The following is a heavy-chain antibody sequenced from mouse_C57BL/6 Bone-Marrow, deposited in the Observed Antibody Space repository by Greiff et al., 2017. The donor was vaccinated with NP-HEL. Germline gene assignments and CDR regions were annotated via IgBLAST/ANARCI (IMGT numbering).Heavy chain of an antibody. CDR1: GYTFTSYW. J-gene: IGHJ2*01. D-gene: IGHD5-1-1*01. CDR3: ARNTRDY. Sequence: VQLQQPGAELVKPGASVKMSCKASGYTFTSYWITWVKQRPGQGLEWIGDIYPGSGSTNYNEKFKSKATLTADTSSSTAYMQLSSLTSEDSAVYYCARNTRDYWGQGTTLTVSS. V-gene: IGHV1-55*01. CDR2: IYPGSGST.